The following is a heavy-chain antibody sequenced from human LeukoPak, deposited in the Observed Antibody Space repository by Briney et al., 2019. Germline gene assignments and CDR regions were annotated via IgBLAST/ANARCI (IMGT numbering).Heavy chain of an antibody. CDR3: ARHDWFDP. CDR2: ITASGTAM. J-gene: IGHJ5*02. Sequence: GGSLRLSCAASGFTFSSYSMNWVRQAPGKGLEWVSHITASGTAMFYADSVKGRFTISRDNSKNTLYLQMNSLRAEDTAVYYCARHDWFDPWGRGTLVTVSS. CDR1: GFTFSSYS. V-gene: IGHV3-48*01.